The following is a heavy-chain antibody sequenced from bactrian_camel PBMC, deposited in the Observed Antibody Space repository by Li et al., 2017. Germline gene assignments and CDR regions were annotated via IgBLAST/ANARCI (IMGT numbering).Heavy chain of an antibody. CDR3: VALAWGFNY. CDR1: GLSLDNNY. Sequence: HVQLEESGGGSVQTGGSQTLSCTVSGLSLDNNYMGWFRQVPGEQREGVACIDVYGSTTYKDSVKGRFTISRDNAKNTLYLQLNSLKSEDTAQYCCVALAWGFNYWGQGTQVTVS. J-gene: IGHJ4*01. V-gene: IGHV3S53*01. CDR2: IDVYGST. D-gene: IGHD1*01.